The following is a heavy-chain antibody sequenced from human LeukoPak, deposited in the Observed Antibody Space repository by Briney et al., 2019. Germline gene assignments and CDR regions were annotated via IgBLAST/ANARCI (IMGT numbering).Heavy chain of an antibody. Sequence: AGGSLRLSCAASGFTFSSYGIHWDRQTPGKGLEWVASIKEDGSERQYVDSVKGRFSISRDNTKGSLFLQLDSLRAEDTAVYYCARDLGYCTNGACHTRFDYWGQGTLVTVSS. CDR3: ARDLGYCTNGACHTRFDY. V-gene: IGHV3-7*03. J-gene: IGHJ4*02. D-gene: IGHD2-8*01. CDR2: IKEDGSER. CDR1: GFTFSSYG.